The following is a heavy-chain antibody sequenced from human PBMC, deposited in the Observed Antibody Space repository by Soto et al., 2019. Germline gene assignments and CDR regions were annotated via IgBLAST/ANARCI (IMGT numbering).Heavy chain of an antibody. CDR1: GYTFTSYD. CDR2: MNPNSGNT. J-gene: IGHJ5*02. Sequence: QVQLVQSGAEVKKPGASVKVSCKASGYTFTSYDINWVRQATGQGLEWMGWMNPNSGNTANAQKIQGRVTMTRNTSVCTDYMGLSSVRSEDTAVYYCARVRNGFDPWGQGTLVTVSS. CDR3: ARVRNGFDP. V-gene: IGHV1-8*01.